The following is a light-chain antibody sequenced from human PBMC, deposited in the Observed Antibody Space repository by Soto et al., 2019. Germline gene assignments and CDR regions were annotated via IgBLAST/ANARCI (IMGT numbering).Light chain of an antibody. CDR2: GAS. CDR1: QSISSD. CDR3: QHYSTWPPET. J-gene: IGKJ1*01. V-gene: IGKV3-15*01. Sequence: EIVMTQSPATLSVSPGERATLSCRASQSISSDLAWYQQKPGQAPRLLIYGASTRATGVPARFSGSGSGTEFTLTITRLQSEDLAVYYCQHYSTWPPETFGQGTKVDIK.